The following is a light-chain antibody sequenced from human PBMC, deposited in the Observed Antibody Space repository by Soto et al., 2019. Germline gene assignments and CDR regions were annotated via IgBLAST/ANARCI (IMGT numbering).Light chain of an antibody. J-gene: IGLJ3*02. CDR1: SSDIGDYNY. CDR3: SSSTTPTSPVV. CDR2: DVS. Sequence: QSALTQPASVSGSPGQSITISCTGTSSDIGDYNYVSWYQQYPGKVPKLVIYDVSHRPSGVSNRFSGSKSGNTASLTISGLQAEDEADYYCSSSTTPTSPVVFGGGTKLTVL. V-gene: IGLV2-14*01.